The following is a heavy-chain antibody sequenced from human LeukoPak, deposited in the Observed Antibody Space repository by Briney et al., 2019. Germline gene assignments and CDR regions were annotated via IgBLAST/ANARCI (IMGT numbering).Heavy chain of an antibody. CDR3: ATDLWLSNRVHDY. CDR1: GGTFSSYA. Sequence: SVKVSCKASGGTFSSYAISWVRQAPGQGLEWMGRIIPILGIANYAQKFQGRVTITADTSTDTAYMELSSLRSEDTAVYYCATDLWLSNRVHDYWGQGTLVTVSS. V-gene: IGHV1-69*04. J-gene: IGHJ4*02. D-gene: IGHD3-22*01. CDR2: IIPILGIA.